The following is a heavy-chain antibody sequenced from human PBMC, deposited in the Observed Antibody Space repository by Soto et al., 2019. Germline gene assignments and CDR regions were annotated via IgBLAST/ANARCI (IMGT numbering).Heavy chain of an antibody. V-gene: IGHV1-18*04. CDR2: ISGYNGKT. CDR1: GYTFTSFG. J-gene: IGHJ4*02. CDR3: ARDKMIDDYGLGTYDS. D-gene: IGHD3-10*01. Sequence: ASVKVSCKTSGYTFTSFGVSWVRQAPGQGLEWMGWISGYNGKTKYAQTLRGRVTMTADTSTSTVYMELRGLRSDDTAVYFCARDKMIDDYGLGTYDSWGQGTTVTVSS.